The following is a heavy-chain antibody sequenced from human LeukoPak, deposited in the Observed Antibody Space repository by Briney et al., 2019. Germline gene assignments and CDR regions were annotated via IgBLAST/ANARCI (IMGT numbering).Heavy chain of an antibody. CDR2: ISGSGGST. J-gene: IGHJ4*02. Sequence: GGSLRLSCAASGFTFSSYAMSWVRQAPGKGLECVSAISGSGGSTYYADSVKGRFTISRDNSKNTLYLQMNSLRAEGTAVYYCAKYNYYDSSGYNWGQGTLVTVSS. D-gene: IGHD3-22*01. V-gene: IGHV3-23*01. CDR3: AKYNYYDSSGYN. CDR1: GFTFSSYA.